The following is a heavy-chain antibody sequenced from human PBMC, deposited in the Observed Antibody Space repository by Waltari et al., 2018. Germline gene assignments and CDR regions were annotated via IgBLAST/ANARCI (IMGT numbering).Heavy chain of an antibody. Sequence: QVQLQESGPGLVKPSETLSLTCTVSGGSISGSYWSWIRQPPGKGLEWIGYIYTSGSTNYNPSLKSRVTISVDTSKNQFSLKLSSVTAADTAVYYCARDRYCSGGSCYWFDPWGQGTLVTVSS. CDR1: GGSISGSY. J-gene: IGHJ5*02. CDR2: IYTSGST. CDR3: ARDRYCSGGSCYWFDP. V-gene: IGHV4-4*09. D-gene: IGHD2-15*01.